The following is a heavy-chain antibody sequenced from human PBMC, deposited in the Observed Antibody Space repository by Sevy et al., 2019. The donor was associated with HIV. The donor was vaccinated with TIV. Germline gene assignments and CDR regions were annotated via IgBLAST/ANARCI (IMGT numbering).Heavy chain of an antibody. CDR2: ISSNGGST. D-gene: IGHD5-18*01. CDR3: ARVDRRGYSYGPYYYYYMDV. CDR1: GFTFSSYA. V-gene: IGHV3-64*01. Sequence: GGSLRLSCAASGFTFSSYAMHWVRQAPGKGLEYVSAISSNGGSTYYANSMKGRFTISRDNSKNTLYLQMGSLRAEDMAVYYCARVDRRGYSYGPYYYYYMDVWGKGTTVTVSS. J-gene: IGHJ6*03.